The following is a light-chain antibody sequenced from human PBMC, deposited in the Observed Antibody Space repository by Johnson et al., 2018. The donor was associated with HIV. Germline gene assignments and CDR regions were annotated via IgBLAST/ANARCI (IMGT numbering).Light chain of an antibody. CDR3: GTWDSSLSADV. V-gene: IGLV1-51*01. Sequence: QSVLTQPPSVSAAPGQKVTISCSGSSSNIGNNYVSWYQQVPGTAPKLLIYDNNKRPSGITDRFYGSKSGTSATLGITGLQTGDEADYYCGTWDSSLSADVFGTGTKVTVL. CDR2: DNN. J-gene: IGLJ1*01. CDR1: SSNIGNNY.